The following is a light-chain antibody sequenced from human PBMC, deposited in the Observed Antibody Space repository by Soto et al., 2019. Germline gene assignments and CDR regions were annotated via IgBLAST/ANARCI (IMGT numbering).Light chain of an antibody. CDR2: DAS. J-gene: IGKJ3*01. CDR1: QSVSSY. V-gene: IGKV3-11*01. Sequence: EIVLTQSPATLSFSPWERATLSCIASQSVSSYLAWYQQKPGQAPRLLIYDASNRATGIPARFSGSGSGTDFTLTISSLEPEDFAVYYCQQRSNWLFTFGPGTKVDIK. CDR3: QQRSNWLFT.